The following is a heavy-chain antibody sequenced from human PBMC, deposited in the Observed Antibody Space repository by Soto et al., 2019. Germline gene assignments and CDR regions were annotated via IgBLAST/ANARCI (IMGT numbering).Heavy chain of an antibody. CDR2: IIPVFGTP. V-gene: IGHV1-69*13. CDR3: ATRSSGSFHFDY. CDR1: GGSFNNYA. D-gene: IGHD1-26*01. J-gene: IGHJ4*02. Sequence: SVKVSCKASGGSFNNYAISWVRQAPGQGLEWMGGIIPVFGTPNYAQKFQGRLTIIAGEYTTTAYMELSSLRSEDTALYYCATRSSGSFHFDYWGQGTLVTVSS.